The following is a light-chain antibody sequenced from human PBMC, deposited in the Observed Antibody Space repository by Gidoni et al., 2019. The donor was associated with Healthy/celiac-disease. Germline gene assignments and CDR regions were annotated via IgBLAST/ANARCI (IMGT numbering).Light chain of an antibody. V-gene: IGKV1-5*01. CDR2: DAS. CDR1: QSISSC. Sequence: DIQMTQSPSTLSASVGDRVTITCRASQSISSCLAWYQQKPGKAPKLLIYDASSFESGVASRFSGSGSGTEFTLTISSLQPDDFSTYYCQQYNIYTLTFGQGTKVEIK. J-gene: IGKJ1*01. CDR3: QQYNIYTLT.